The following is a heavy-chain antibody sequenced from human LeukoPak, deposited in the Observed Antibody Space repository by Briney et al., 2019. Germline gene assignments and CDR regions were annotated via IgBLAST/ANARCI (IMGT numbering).Heavy chain of an antibody. J-gene: IGHJ5*02. CDR1: GGSFSGYY. V-gene: IGHV4-34*01. Sequence: SETLSLTCAVYGGSFSGYYWSWIRQPPGKGLEWIGSIYYSGSTYYNPSLKSRVTISVDTSKNQFSLKLSSVTAADTAVYYCAREQLPYGSNWFDPWGQGTLVTVSS. CDR2: IYYSGST. D-gene: IGHD6-13*01. CDR3: AREQLPYGSNWFDP.